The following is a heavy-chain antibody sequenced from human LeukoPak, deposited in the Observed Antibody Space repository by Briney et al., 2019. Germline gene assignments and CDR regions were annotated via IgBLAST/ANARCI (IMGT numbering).Heavy chain of an antibody. CDR3: TRGSIAYYYMDV. Sequence: SETLSLTCTVSGYSISSGYYWGWIRQPPGKGLEWIGSIYHSGSTYYNPSLKSRVTISVDTSKNQFALKLSSVTAADTAVYYCTRGSIAYYYMDVWGKGTTVTISS. CDR1: GYSISSGYY. CDR2: IYHSGST. J-gene: IGHJ6*03. D-gene: IGHD3-22*01. V-gene: IGHV4-38-2*02.